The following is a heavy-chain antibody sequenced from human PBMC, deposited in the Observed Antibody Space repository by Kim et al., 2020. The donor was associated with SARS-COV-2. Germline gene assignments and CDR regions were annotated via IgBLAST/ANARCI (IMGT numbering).Heavy chain of an antibody. J-gene: IGHJ4*02. Sequence: KGRFTISRDNSKNTLYLQMNSLRAEDTAVYYCAKARSGYSSGWYGNYFDYWGQGTLVTVSS. D-gene: IGHD6-19*01. V-gene: IGHV3-23*01. CDR3: AKARSGYSSGWYGNYFDY.